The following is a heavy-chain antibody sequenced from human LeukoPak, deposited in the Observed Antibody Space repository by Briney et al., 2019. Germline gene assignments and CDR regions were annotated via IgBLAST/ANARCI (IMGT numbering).Heavy chain of an antibody. D-gene: IGHD6-13*01. Sequence: SETLSLTCSVSGISIRSHYWSWIRQPPGKGLEWIGYIYHSGSTSYNPSLESRVTISVDTSKNYFSPKLNSVTAADTAVYYCARGRRNSSSWYDDYWGQGTLVTVSS. CDR2: IYHSGST. CDR3: ARGRRNSSSWYDDY. J-gene: IGHJ4*02. V-gene: IGHV4-59*11. CDR1: GISIRSHY.